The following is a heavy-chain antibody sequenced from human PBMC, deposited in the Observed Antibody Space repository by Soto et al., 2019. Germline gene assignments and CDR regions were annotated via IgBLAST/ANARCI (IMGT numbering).Heavy chain of an antibody. CDR3: ARSGYSYGNLDY. J-gene: IGHJ4*02. D-gene: IGHD5-18*01. CDR1: GFSLSTSGMR. V-gene: IGHV2-70*04. CDR2: IDWDDDK. Sequence: SGPTLVNPTQTLTLTCTFSGFSLSTSGMRVSWIRQPPGKALEWLARIDWDDDKFYSTSLKTRLTISKDTSKNQVVLTMTNMDPVDTATYYCARSGYSYGNLDYWGQGTLVTVSS.